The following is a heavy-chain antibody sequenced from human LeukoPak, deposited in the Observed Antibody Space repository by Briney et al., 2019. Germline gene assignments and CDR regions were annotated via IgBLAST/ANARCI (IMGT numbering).Heavy chain of an antibody. Sequence: SVKVSCKAPGGTFSSYTISWVRQAPGQGLEWMGRIIPILGIANYAQKFQGRVTITADKSTSTAYMELSSLRSEDTAVYYCARAIFGVVIKDENAFDIWGQGTMVTVSS. CDR3: ARAIFGVVIKDENAFDI. J-gene: IGHJ3*02. CDR1: GGTFSSYT. D-gene: IGHD3-3*01. V-gene: IGHV1-69*02. CDR2: IIPILGIA.